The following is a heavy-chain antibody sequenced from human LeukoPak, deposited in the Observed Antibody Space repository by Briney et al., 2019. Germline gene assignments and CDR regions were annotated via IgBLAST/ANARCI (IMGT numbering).Heavy chain of an antibody. V-gene: IGHV4-30-2*01. J-gene: IGHJ6*03. CDR2: IYHSGST. Sequence: SETLSLTCTVSGGSISSGGNYWSWIRQPPGKGLEWIGYIYHSGSTYYNPSLKSRVTISVDRSKNQFSLKLSSVTAADTAVYYCATNYGGNLVPYYYYYMDVWGKGTTVTVSS. CDR3: ATNYGGNLVPYYYYYMDV. CDR1: GGSISSGGNY. D-gene: IGHD4-23*01.